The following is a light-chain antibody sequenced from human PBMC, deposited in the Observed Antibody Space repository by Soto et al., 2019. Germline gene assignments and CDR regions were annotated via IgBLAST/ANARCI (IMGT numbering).Light chain of an antibody. V-gene: IGKV1-5*03. CDR1: QTISNW. J-gene: IGKJ1*01. CDR3: QQYNGT. CDR2: EAS. Sequence: DIQMTQSPSTLSASVGDRVAITCRASQTISNWLAWCQQRQGKAPKLLIYEASTLETGVPPRFSGSASGTEFTLTISSLQPDDSATYYCQQYNGTFGQGTKVEI.